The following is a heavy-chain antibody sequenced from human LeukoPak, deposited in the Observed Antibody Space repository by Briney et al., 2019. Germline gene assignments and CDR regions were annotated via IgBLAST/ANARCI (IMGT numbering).Heavy chain of an antibody. D-gene: IGHD6-19*01. CDR2: INPNSGGT. Sequence: GASVKVPCKASGYTFTGYYMHWVRQAPGQGLEWMGRINPNSGGTNYAQKFQGRVTMTRDTSISTAYMELSRLRSDDTAVYYCARGRYSSGWYRGANWFDPWGQGTLVTVSS. CDR3: ARGRYSSGWYRGANWFDP. J-gene: IGHJ5*02. V-gene: IGHV1-2*06. CDR1: GYTFTGYY.